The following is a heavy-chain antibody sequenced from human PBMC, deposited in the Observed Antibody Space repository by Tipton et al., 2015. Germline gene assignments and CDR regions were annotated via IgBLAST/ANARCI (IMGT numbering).Heavy chain of an antibody. Sequence: GSTIYNPSLKSRVTMSVDTSKNQFSLKLTSVTAADTAVYYCARKSSSRDCDSTSCYSYFDPWGQGTLVTVSS. D-gene: IGHD2-2*01. CDR3: ARKSSSRDCDSTSCYSYFDP. V-gene: IGHV4-4*07. CDR2: GST. J-gene: IGHJ5*02.